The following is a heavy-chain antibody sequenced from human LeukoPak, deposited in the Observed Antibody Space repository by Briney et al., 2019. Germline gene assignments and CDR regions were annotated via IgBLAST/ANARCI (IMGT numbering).Heavy chain of an antibody. D-gene: IGHD3-10*01. Sequence: GGSLRLSCAASGFTFSSYAMSWVRQAPGKGLEWFSAISGSGGSTYYADSVKGRFTISRDNSKNTLYLQMNSLRAEDTALYYCAKVGGSGSYVYYYYGMDVWGQGTTVTVSS. CDR2: ISGSGGST. CDR3: AKVGGSGSYVYYYYGMDV. V-gene: IGHV3-23*01. CDR1: GFTFSSYA. J-gene: IGHJ6*02.